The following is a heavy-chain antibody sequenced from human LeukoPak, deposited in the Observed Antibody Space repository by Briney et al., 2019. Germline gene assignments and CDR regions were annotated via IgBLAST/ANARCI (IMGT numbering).Heavy chain of an antibody. Sequence: PGGSLRLSCAASGFTFSSYSMNWVRQAPGKGLELVSYISSSSSTIYYADSVKGRFTISRDNAKNSLYLQMNSLRAEDTAVYYCATVPDVTYYYGSGSYYDWGQGTLVTVSS. CDR2: ISSSSSTI. J-gene: IGHJ4*02. CDR3: ATVPDVTYYYGSGSYYD. CDR1: GFTFSSYS. V-gene: IGHV3-48*01. D-gene: IGHD3-10*01.